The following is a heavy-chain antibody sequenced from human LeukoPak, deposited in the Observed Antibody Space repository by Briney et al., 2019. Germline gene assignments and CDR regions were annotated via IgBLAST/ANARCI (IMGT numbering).Heavy chain of an antibody. J-gene: IGHJ5*02. Sequence: PGGSLRLSCAASGFTFSSYAMHWVRQAPGKGLEWVSLISGDGGSTYYADSVKGRFTISRDNSKNSLYLQMNSLRTEDTALYYCPKDIPGYYYDSSGYYRNWFDPWGQGTLLTVSS. CDR3: PKDIPGYYYDSSGYYRNWFDP. CDR1: GFTFSSYA. V-gene: IGHV3-43*02. CDR2: ISGDGGST. D-gene: IGHD3-22*01.